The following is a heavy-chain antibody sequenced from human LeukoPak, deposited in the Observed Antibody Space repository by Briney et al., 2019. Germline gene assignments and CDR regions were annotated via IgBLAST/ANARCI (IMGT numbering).Heavy chain of an antibody. Sequence: SSETLSLTCAVYIDSFSNYHWSWIRQTPAKGMEWIGEVNESGGTNIRPSLRSRVTISVDTSKNQFSLKLSSVTAADTAVYYCARQKYWFDPWGQGTLVTVSS. J-gene: IGHJ5*02. V-gene: IGHV4-34*01. CDR2: VNESGGT. CDR1: IDSFSNYH. CDR3: ARQKYWFDP.